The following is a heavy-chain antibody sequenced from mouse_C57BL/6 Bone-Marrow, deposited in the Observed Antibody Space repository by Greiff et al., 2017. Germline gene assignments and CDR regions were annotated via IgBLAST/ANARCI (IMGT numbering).Heavy chain of an antibody. CDR2: IDPSDSYT. V-gene: IGHV1-50*01. Sequence: QVQLKQPGAELVKPGASVKLSCKASGYTFTSYWMQWVKQRPGQGLEWIGEIDPSDSYTNYNQKFKGKATLTVDTSSSTAYMPLSSLTYEDSAVYYCGRYSNGDYFDYWGQGTTLTVSS. CDR3: GRYSNGDYFDY. CDR1: GYTFTSYW. J-gene: IGHJ2*01. D-gene: IGHD2-5*01.